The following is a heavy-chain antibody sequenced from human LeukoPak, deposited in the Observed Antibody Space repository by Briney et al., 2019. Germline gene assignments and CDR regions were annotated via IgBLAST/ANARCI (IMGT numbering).Heavy chain of an antibody. D-gene: IGHD1-26*01. CDR1: GFTFNSYA. J-gene: IGHJ4*02. CDR2: IIPIFGTA. CDR3: ATSLSGSYSPFGY. Sequence: GWSLRVSCAASGFTFNSYAMSWVRQAHGQGLECMGGIIPIFGTANYAQKFQGRVTITTDESTSTAYMELSSLRSEDTAVYYCATSLSGSYSPFGYWGQGTLVTVSS. V-gene: IGHV1-69*05.